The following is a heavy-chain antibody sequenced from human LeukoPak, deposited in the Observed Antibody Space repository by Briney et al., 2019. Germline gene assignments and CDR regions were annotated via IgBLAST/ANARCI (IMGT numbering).Heavy chain of an antibody. J-gene: IGHJ4*02. CDR2: ISGTGGST. V-gene: IGHV3-23*01. CDR3: AKDGYYYDSSGYSSALPAYYSDY. Sequence: GGSLRLSCAASGFTFSSYAMSWVRQAPGKGLEWVLAISGTGGSTYYADSVKGRVTISRDNSKNTRYLQMNSLRAEDTAVYYCAKDGYYYDSSGYSSALPAYYSDYWGQGTLVTVSS. CDR1: GFTFSSYA. D-gene: IGHD3-22*01.